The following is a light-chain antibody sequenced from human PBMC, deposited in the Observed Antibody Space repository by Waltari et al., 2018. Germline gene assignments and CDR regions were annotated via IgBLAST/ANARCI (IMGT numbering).Light chain of an antibody. Sequence: DIQMTHSHATLSSSLVDIVTITCRASQSISSWLAWYQQKPGKAPKLLIYKASSIEGCVPTRFSGSGYGTEFTLTILSLQPEDFATYYCQQYNRYPYTFGQGTKVEIK. CDR1: QSISSW. CDR2: KAS. CDR3: QQYNRYPYT. J-gene: IGKJ2*01. V-gene: IGKV1-5*03.